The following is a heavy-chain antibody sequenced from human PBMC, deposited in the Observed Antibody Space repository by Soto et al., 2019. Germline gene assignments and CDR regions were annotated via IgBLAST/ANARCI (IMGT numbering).Heavy chain of an antibody. J-gene: IGHJ5*02. Sequence: VQLRQSGPGLVKASGTLSLTCAVSGGSISSSNWWTWVRQAPGKGLEWIGEIYHSGNTYYNPSLKGLVTITVDKSNNQFSLMLNSVTAADSAVYYCATLPPRVVASLLPIPTWGQGTLVTVSS. CDR3: ATLPPRVVASLLPIPT. V-gene: IGHV4-4*02. D-gene: IGHD1-26*01. CDR1: GGSISSSNW. CDR2: IYHSGNT.